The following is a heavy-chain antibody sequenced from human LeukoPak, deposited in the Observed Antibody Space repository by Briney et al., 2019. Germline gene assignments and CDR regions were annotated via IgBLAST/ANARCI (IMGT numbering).Heavy chain of an antibody. CDR2: INDSGST. V-gene: IGHV4-34*01. Sequence: PSETLSLTCAVYGGSFSGYYWSWLRQPPGKGLAWIGEINDSGSTNYNPSLKSRVTISVDTSKNQFSLKLTSVTAADTAVYYCARVGALLPFDYWGQGILVTVSS. J-gene: IGHJ4*02. D-gene: IGHD4/OR15-4a*01. CDR1: GGSFSGYY. CDR3: ARVGALLPFDY.